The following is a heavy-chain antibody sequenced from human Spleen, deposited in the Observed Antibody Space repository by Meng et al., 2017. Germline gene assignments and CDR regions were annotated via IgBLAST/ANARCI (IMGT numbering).Heavy chain of an antibody. V-gene: IGHV3-74*01. CDR2: INGDETST. CDR3: AKGDRGSSPPYFNMDF. D-gene: IGHD1-1*01. J-gene: IGHJ6*02. CDR1: GFTFRSYW. Sequence: GGSLRLSCAASGFTFRSYWMHWVRQAPGKGLVWVSRINGDETSTNQIDSVKGRFTISRDNGKNTLYLQMNSLGVEDTAVYYCAKGDRGSSPPYFNMDFWGQAATVTVSS.